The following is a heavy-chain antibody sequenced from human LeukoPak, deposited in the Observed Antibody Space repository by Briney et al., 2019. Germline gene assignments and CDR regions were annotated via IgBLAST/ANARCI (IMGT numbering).Heavy chain of an antibody. CDR2: ISTDGGST. Sequence: PGDSLRLSCAASGFTFSSYWTHWVRQAPGKGLVWVSRISTDGGSTNSADSVKGRFTISRDNAKNTLYLQMNSLRAEDTAVYYCVREYSSSSGRAFDIWGQGTMVTVSP. J-gene: IGHJ3*02. V-gene: IGHV3-74*01. D-gene: IGHD6-6*01. CDR1: GFTFSSYW. CDR3: VREYSSSSGRAFDI.